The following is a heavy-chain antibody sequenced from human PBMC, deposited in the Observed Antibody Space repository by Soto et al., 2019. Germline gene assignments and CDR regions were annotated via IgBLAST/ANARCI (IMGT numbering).Heavy chain of an antibody. V-gene: IGHV3-30*18. CDR3: AKDYHTWWLDY. J-gene: IGHJ4*02. CDR2: ISFDGNNE. CDR1: GFTFSSYG. Sequence: QVQLVESGGGVVQPGRSLRLSCAASGFTFSSYGMHWVRQAPGKGLEWVAVISFDGNNENYADSVRGRFTISRDNSKKTLYLQMNSLRPEDTAVYFCAKDYHTWWLDYWGQGILVTVSS. D-gene: IGHD2-8*02.